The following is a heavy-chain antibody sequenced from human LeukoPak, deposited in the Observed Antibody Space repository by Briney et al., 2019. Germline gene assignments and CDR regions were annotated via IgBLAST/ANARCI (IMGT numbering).Heavy chain of an antibody. CDR2: ISNSGSA. Sequence: SETLSLTCTVSGVSISTNYWNWSRQSPEKGLEWIGYISNSGSADRHPSLKSRVTISLDPSKNQLSLSLNSVTAADTAVYFCAGYDHSNYLAYWGQGARVTVSS. CDR1: GVSISTNY. CDR3: AGYDHSNYLAY. D-gene: IGHD3-16*01. J-gene: IGHJ4*02. V-gene: IGHV4-59*13.